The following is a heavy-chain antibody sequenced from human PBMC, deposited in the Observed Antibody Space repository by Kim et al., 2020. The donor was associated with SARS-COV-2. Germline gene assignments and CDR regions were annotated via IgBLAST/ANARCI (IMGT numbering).Heavy chain of an antibody. CDR3: ARGLAFDP. CDR1: GFTFSSYW. V-gene: IGHV3-7*01. CDR2: IKQDGSEK. J-gene: IGHJ5*02. Sequence: GGSLRLSCAASGFTFSSYWISWVRQAPGKGLEWVANIKQDGSEKYYVDSVKGRFTISRDNAKNSLYLQMNSLRAEDTAVYYCARGLAFDPWGQGTLVTVS. D-gene: IGHD3-9*01.